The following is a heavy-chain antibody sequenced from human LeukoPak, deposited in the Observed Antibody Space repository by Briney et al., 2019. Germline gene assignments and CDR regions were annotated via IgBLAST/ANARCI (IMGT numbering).Heavy chain of an antibody. CDR2: ISSSSSYI. V-gene: IGHV3-21*01. CDR1: GFTFSSYS. CDR3: VSSRYLEWLFEYFQH. D-gene: IGHD3-3*01. J-gene: IGHJ1*01. Sequence: GGSLRLSCAASGFTFSSYSMNWVRQAPGKGLEWVSSISSSSSYIYYADSVKGRFTISRDNAKNSLYLQMNSLRAKDTAVYYCVSSRYLEWLFEYFQHWGQGTLVTVSS.